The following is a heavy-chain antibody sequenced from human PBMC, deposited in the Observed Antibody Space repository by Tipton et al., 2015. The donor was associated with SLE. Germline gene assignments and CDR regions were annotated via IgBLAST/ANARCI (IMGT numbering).Heavy chain of an antibody. V-gene: IGHV4-59*01. CDR1: GASISSYS. CDR2: IYYSGST. D-gene: IGHD6-13*01. J-gene: IGHJ5*02. CDR3: ARVVKGSSWYWFDP. Sequence: LSRTCTVSGASISSYSWSWIRQPPGKGLEWIGYIYYSGSTNYNPSLKSRVTISVDTSKKQFSLKLSSVTAADTAVYYCARVVKGSSWYWFDPWGQGTLVTVSS.